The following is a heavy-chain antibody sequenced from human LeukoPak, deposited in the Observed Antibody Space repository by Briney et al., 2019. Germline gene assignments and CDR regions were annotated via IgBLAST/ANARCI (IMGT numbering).Heavy chain of an antibody. Sequence: GGSLRLSCAASGFTFSTYGMNWVRQAPGKGLERVSSITSGSSYIYYADSVKGRFTISRDNAKNSLYLQMNSLRAEDTAVYYCARDPYSGSYGNYYYYFMDVWGKGTTVTISS. D-gene: IGHD1-26*01. CDR2: ITSGSSYI. CDR1: GFTFSTYG. J-gene: IGHJ6*03. V-gene: IGHV3-21*01. CDR3: ARDPYSGSYGNYYYYFMDV.